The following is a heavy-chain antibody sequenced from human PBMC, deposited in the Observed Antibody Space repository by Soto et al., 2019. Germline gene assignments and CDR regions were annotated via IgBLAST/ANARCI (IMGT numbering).Heavy chain of an antibody. Sequence: HPGGSLRLSCAASGFTFSSYGMHWVRQSPGKGLEWVAVIWYDGSNKYYADSVKGRFTISRDNSKNTLYLQMNSLRAEDTAVYYCARASPTSITIFGVVTANWFDPWGQGTLVTVSS. J-gene: IGHJ5*02. CDR1: GFTFSSYG. CDR2: IWYDGSNK. CDR3: ARASPTSITIFGVVTANWFDP. V-gene: IGHV3-33*01. D-gene: IGHD3-3*01.